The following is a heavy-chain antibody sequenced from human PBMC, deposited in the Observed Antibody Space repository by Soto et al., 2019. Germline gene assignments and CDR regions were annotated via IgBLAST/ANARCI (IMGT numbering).Heavy chain of an antibody. CDR1: GYTFTSYG. V-gene: IGHV1-18*04. D-gene: IGHD6-6*01. J-gene: IGHJ6*02. CDR2: ISAYNGNT. CDR3: ARDDPEVSPNGMDV. Sequence: ESSVKVSCKASGYTFTSYGISWVRQAPGQGLEWMGWISAYNGNTNYAQKLQDRVTMTTDTSTSTAYMELRSLRSDDTAVYYCARDDPEVSPNGMDVWGQGTTVTVSS.